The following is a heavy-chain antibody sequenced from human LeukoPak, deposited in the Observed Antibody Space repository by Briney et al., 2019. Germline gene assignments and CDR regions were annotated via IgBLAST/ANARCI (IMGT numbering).Heavy chain of an antibody. CDR3: ASSGLMRESFDY. V-gene: IGHV4-4*07. CDR2: IYTSGST. D-gene: IGHD3-10*01. J-gene: IGHJ4*02. Sequence: SETLSLTCTVSGGSISSYYWSWIRQPAGKGPEWIGRIYTSGSTNYNPSLESRVTISVDKSKNQFSLKLSSVTAADTAVYYCASSGLMRESFDYWGQGTLVTVSS. CDR1: GGSISSYY.